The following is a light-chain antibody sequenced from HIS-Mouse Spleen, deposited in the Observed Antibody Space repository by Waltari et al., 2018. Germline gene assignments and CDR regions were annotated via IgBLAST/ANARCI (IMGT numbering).Light chain of an antibody. CDR2: GAS. CDR1: QSVSSSY. Sequence: EIVLTQSPGTLSLSPGERATFSCRPSQSVSSSYLAWYQQKPGQAPRLLIYGASSRATGIPDRFSGSGSGTDFTLTISRLEPEDFAVYYCQQYGSSSTFGQGTRLEIK. J-gene: IGKJ5*01. V-gene: IGKV3-20*01. CDR3: QQYGSSST.